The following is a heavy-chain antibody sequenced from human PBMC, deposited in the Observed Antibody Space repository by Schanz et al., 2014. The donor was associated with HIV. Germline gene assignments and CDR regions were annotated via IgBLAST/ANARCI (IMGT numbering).Heavy chain of an antibody. D-gene: IGHD3-22*01. Sequence: VQLVESGGGVVQPGRSLRLSCAASGFNFNNYAMTWVRQAPGKGLEWVSSITESGGRTYSADSVNGRFTISRDNSKNTLYLQMTALRTDDTAVYYCAKPEYDSSGNSQSHFDYWGPGTLVTVSS. CDR3: AKPEYDSSGNSQSHFDY. J-gene: IGHJ4*02. CDR2: ITESGGRT. CDR1: GFNFNNYA. V-gene: IGHV3-23*04.